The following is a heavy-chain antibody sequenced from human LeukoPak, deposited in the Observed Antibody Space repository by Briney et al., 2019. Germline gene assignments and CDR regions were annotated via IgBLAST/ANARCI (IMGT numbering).Heavy chain of an antibody. Sequence: GGSLRLSCAASGFTVSSNYMSWVRQAPGKGLEWVSVIYSGGSTYYADSVEGRFTISRDNSENTLYLQMNSLRAEDTAVYYCARDGNGWNEGGAPFDYWGQGTLVTVSS. J-gene: IGHJ4*02. D-gene: IGHD1-1*01. CDR1: GFTVSSNY. CDR3: ARDGNGWNEGGAPFDY. CDR2: IYSGGST. V-gene: IGHV3-53*01.